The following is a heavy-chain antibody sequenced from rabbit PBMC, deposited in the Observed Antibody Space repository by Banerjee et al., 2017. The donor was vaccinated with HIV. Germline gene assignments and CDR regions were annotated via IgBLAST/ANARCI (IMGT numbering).Heavy chain of an antibody. Sequence: QEQLVESGGGLVQPGGSLKLSCKASGFDFSSYGVSWVRQAPGKGLEWIGYIDPVFGSTYYASWVNGRFTISSHNAQNTLYLQLNSLTAADTATYFCARDQDYYYFTLWGPGTLVTVS. D-gene: IGHD2-1*01. J-gene: IGHJ4*01. V-gene: IGHV1S47*01. CDR2: IDPVFGST. CDR3: ARDQDYYYFTL. CDR1: GFDFSSYG.